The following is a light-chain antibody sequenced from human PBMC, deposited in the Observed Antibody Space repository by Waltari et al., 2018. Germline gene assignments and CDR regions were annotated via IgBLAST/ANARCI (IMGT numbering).Light chain of an antibody. J-gene: IGKJ1*01. Sequence: AIRMTQSPSSLSASIGDRVPTPCRASQGVSTYLAWYQQKPGKAPSLLIHAASTLQSGVPSRFSGSGTGTDFTLTITCLQSEDFATYYCQQYHDYPWTFGQGTKVDI. CDR2: AAS. V-gene: IGKV1-8*01. CDR3: QQYHDYPWT. CDR1: QGVSTY.